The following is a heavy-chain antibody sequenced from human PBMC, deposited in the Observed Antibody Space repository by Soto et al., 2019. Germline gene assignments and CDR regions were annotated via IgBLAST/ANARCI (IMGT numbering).Heavy chain of an antibody. Sequence: AASVKVSCKASGYTFTNYGISWVRQAPGQGLEWMGWISGYNGNTKYAQKLQGRVTMTTDTSTSTAHMELRSLRSDDTAVYYCARDPLKYSSGWEDYWGQGTRVTVSS. CDR2: ISGYNGNT. CDR1: GYTFTNYG. V-gene: IGHV1-18*04. D-gene: IGHD6-19*01. J-gene: IGHJ4*02. CDR3: ARDPLKYSSGWEDY.